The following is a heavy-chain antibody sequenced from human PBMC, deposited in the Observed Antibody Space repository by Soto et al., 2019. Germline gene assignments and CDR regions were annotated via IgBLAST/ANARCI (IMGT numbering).Heavy chain of an antibody. V-gene: IGHV4-61*01. CDR3: ARGYLIHPAFDY. Sequence: QVQLQESGPGLVKPSETLSLTCTVSGGSVSSGSYYWSWIRQPPGKGLEWIGYIYYSGSTNYNPSLKSRVTISVDTSKNQFSLKLSFVTAADTAVYYCARGYLIHPAFDYWGQGTLVTVSS. D-gene: IGHD1-1*01. CDR1: GGSVSSGSYY. CDR2: IYYSGST. J-gene: IGHJ4*02.